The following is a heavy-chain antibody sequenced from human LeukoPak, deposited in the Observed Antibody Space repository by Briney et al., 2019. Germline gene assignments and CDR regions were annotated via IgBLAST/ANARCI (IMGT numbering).Heavy chain of an antibody. J-gene: IGHJ4*02. V-gene: IGHV3-30-3*02. Sequence: PGGSLRLSCAASGFTFSSYGMHWVRQAPGKGLEWVAVISYDGSNKYYADSVKGRFTISRDNSKNTLYLQINSLGDEDTAKYYCAKTVSGSYSYQGGDYWGQGTLVTVSS. D-gene: IGHD3-16*02. CDR1: GFTFSSYG. CDR3: AKTVSGSYSYQGGDY. CDR2: ISYDGSNK.